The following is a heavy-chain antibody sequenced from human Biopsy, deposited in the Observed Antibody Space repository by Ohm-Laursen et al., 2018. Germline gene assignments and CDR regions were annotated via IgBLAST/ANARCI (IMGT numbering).Heavy chain of an antibody. CDR1: GYSFTSYY. D-gene: IGHD2-2*01. Sequence: ASVKVSCKASGYSFTSYYMHWVRQAPGQGLEWMGWISPKSGDTNYAHKFQGNITMTRDTSISTAYMDLSRLRSDDTAVYYCARGRRHCSGTCSRWYFDLWGRGTLVTVSS. J-gene: IGHJ2*01. V-gene: IGHV1-2*02. CDR2: ISPKSGDT. CDR3: ARGRRHCSGTCSRWYFDL.